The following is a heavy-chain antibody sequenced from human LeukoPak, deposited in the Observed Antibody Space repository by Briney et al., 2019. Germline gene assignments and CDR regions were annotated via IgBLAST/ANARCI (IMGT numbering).Heavy chain of an antibody. CDR2: INHSGST. D-gene: IGHD1-14*01. V-gene: IGHV4-34*01. Sequence: SETLSLTCAVYGGSFSGYYWSWIRQPPGKGLEWIGEINHSGSTNYNPSLKSRVTISVDTSKNQFSLKLSSVTAADTAVYYCAGGSGRNGEPFDYWGQGTLVTVSS. CDR1: GGSFSGYY. J-gene: IGHJ4*02. CDR3: AGGSGRNGEPFDY.